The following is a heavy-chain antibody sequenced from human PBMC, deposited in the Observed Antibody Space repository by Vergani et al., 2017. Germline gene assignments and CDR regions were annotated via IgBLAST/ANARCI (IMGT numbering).Heavy chain of an antibody. CDR2: ISYDGSNK. Sequence: QVQLVESGGGEVQPGRSLRLSCSAAGFPFSDYGVHWVRQAPGKGLEWVAVISYDGSNKYYADSVKGRFTISRDISKNTLFLHMNSLRPEDTAVYYCAKVGRSEVAGTFGAFDIWGQGTMVTVSS. CDR3: AKVGRSEVAGTFGAFDI. D-gene: IGHD6-19*01. J-gene: IGHJ3*02. CDR1: GFPFSDYG. V-gene: IGHV3-30*18.